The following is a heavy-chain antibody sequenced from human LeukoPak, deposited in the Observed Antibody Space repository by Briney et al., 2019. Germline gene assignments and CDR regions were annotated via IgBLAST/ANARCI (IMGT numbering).Heavy chain of an antibody. Sequence: ASVKVSCKTSGYTFTGYYIQWVRQAPGQGLEWMGWINPNSGGASYVQKFQGRVTMTSDTSTSTAYMELSSLRSDDTAVYYCARGGVSSGWYGSYFDYWGQGTLVTVSS. D-gene: IGHD6-19*01. CDR3: ARGGVSSGWYGSYFDY. CDR2: INPNSGGA. V-gene: IGHV1-2*02. J-gene: IGHJ4*02. CDR1: GYTFTGYY.